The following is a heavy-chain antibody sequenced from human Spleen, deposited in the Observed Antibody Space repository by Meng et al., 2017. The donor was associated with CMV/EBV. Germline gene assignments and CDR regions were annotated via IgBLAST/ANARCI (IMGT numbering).Heavy chain of an antibody. CDR2: IIPIFGTA. D-gene: IGHD3-22*01. V-gene: IGHV1-69*05. CDR3: ASGYYDSSGYTYLYYFDY. Sequence: TCSSYASSWVRQAPGQGLEWMGGIIPIFGTANYAQKFQGRVTITTDESTSTAYMELSSLRSEDTAVYYCASGYYDSSGYTYLYYFDYWGQGTLVTVSS. J-gene: IGHJ4*02. CDR1: TCSSYA.